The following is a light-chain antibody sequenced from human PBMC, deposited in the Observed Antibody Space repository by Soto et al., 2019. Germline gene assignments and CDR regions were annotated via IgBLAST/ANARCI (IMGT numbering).Light chain of an antibody. Sequence: EIVMTQSPATLSVSPGETATLSCRASQSVGSAVACYQHKPGQAPRLLIVGASIRATGVPGRFSGGGSGTEFNLTITSLQSEDFAVYYCQQYKNWPPLTFGGGTTVEIK. J-gene: IGKJ4*01. CDR1: QSVGSA. V-gene: IGKV3-15*01. CDR3: QQYKNWPPLT. CDR2: GAS.